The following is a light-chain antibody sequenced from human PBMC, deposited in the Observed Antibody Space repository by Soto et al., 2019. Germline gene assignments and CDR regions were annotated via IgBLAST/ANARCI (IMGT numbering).Light chain of an antibody. CDR1: SSDVGGYNY. Sequence: QSALTQPASVSGSPGQSITISCTGGSSDVGGYNYVSWYQQHPGKAPKLMIYEVSNRPSGVSNRFSGSKSGNTASLTISGLQAEDEADYYCSSYTSSSTFVVFGGGTKLTVL. CDR2: EVS. CDR3: SSYTSSSTFVV. J-gene: IGLJ2*01. V-gene: IGLV2-14*01.